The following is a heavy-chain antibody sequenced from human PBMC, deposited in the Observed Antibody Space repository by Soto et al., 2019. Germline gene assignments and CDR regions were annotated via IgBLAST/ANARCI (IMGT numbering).Heavy chain of an antibody. J-gene: IGHJ6*02. Sequence: QVQLQQWGAGLLKPSETLSLTCAVYGGSFSGYYWTWIRQPPGKGLEWIGEINHSGTINFNPSLNSRLTISLDTSKKHFSLKLSSVTDADTAAYYCARADRTLVTSYSLDVWGQGTTVTVSS. CDR3: ARADRTLVTSYSLDV. CDR1: GGSFSGYY. CDR2: INHSGTI. D-gene: IGHD2-21*02. V-gene: IGHV4-34*01.